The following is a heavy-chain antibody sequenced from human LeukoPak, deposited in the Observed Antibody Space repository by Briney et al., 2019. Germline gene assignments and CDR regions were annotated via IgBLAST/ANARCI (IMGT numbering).Heavy chain of an antibody. V-gene: IGHV4-61*10. D-gene: IGHD3-16*01. CDR2: VYYNGNT. CDR3: ARRSGVYYFDY. Sequence: SETLSLTCTVSGGSISSGSYYWSWIRQPAGKGLEWIGDVYYNGNTNNNPSLKSRVTIALDTSKNQFSLNLSSVTAADTAVYYCARRSGVYYFDYWGQGTLVTVSS. J-gene: IGHJ4*02. CDR1: GGSISSGSYY.